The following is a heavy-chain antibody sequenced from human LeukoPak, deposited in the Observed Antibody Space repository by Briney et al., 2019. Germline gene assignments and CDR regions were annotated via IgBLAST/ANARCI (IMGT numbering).Heavy chain of an antibody. D-gene: IGHD4-17*01. Sequence: PGGSLRLSCAASGFTFSSYDMHWVRQATGKGLEWVSAIGTAGNTYYADSVKGRFSISRDNSKNTLYLQMNSLRAEDTAVYYCARGHGDPPAYFQNWGQGSLVTVSS. J-gene: IGHJ1*01. V-gene: IGHV3-13*01. CDR1: GFTFSSYD. CDR3: ARGHGDPPAYFQN. CDR2: IGTAGNT.